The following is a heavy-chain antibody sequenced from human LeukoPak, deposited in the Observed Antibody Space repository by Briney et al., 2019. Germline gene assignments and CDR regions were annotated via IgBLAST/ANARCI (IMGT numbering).Heavy chain of an antibody. V-gene: IGHV3-43D*03. CDR3: AKEPYRSSYYYYMDV. J-gene: IGHJ6*03. CDR2: ISWDGGTT. Sequence: PGGSLRLSCAASGFTFDDYAMHWVRQAPGKGLEWVSFISWDGGTTYFADSVKGRFTVSRDNSKNSLYLQMSSLRAEDTALYYCAKEPYRSSYYYYMDVWGKGTTVTVSS. D-gene: IGHD3-16*02. CDR1: GFTFDDYA.